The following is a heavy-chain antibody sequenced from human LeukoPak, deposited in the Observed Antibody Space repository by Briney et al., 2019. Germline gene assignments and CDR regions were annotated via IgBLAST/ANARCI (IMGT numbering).Heavy chain of an antibody. V-gene: IGHV3-48*01. Sequence: GGSLRLSCAASGFTFSSYSMNWARQAPGKGLEWVSYISSSSSTIYYADSVKGRFTISRDNAKNSLYLQMNSLRAEDTAVYYCAKDGSGSSKWVDYWGQGTLVTVSS. CDR2: ISSSSSTI. J-gene: IGHJ4*02. CDR1: GFTFSSYS. CDR3: AKDGSGSSKWVDY. D-gene: IGHD3-10*01.